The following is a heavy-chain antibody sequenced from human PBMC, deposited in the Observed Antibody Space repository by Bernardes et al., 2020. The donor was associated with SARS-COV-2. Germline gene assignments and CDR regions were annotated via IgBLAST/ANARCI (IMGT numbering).Heavy chain of an antibody. V-gene: IGHV3-66*02. D-gene: IGHD6-19*01. J-gene: IGHJ3*02. CDR1: GFTVSSNY. CDR2: IYSGGST. Sequence: GGSLRLSCAASGFTVSSNYMSWVRQAPGKGLEWVSVIYSGGSTYYADSVKGRFTISRDNSKNTLYLQMNSLRAEDTAVYYCAREGIAVASDAFDIWGQGTMVTVSS. CDR3: AREGIAVASDAFDI.